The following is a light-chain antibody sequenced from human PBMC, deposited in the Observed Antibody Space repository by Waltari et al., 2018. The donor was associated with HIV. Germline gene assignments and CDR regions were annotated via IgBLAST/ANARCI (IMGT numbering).Light chain of an antibody. J-gene: IGLJ1*01. CDR1: SSDVGGYNY. CDR3: CSYAGSSTYV. V-gene: IGLV2-23*02. CDR2: EVS. Sequence: QSALTQPASVSGSPGPSITISCPGTSSDVGGYNYVSWYQQHPGKAPKLMIYEVSKRPSWVSTRFSGSKSGNTASLTISGLQAEDEADYYCCSYAGSSTYVFGTGTKVTVL.